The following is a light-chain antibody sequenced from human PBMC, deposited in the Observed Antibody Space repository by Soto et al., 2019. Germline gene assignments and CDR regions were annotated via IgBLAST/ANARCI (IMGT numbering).Light chain of an antibody. CDR3: QQYGSSPPIT. CDR1: QSVSSSY. V-gene: IGKV3-20*01. CDR2: GAS. J-gene: IGKJ5*01. Sequence: EIVLTQSPCTLSLSPGERATLSCRASQSVSSSYLAWYQQKPGQAPRLLIYGASSRATGIPDRFSGSGSGTDFTLTISRLEPEDFAVYYCQQYGSSPPITFGQGTQLDIK.